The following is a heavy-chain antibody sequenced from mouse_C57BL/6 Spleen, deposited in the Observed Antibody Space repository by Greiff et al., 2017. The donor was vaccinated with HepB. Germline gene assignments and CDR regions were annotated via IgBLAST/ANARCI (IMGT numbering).Heavy chain of an antibody. CDR2: IRSKSNNYAT. CDR1: GFSFNTYA. D-gene: IGHD2-5*01. Sequence: EVQGVESGGGLVQPKGSLKLSCAASGFSFNTYAMNWVRQAPGKGLEWVARIRSKSNNYATYYADSVKDRFTISRDDSESMLYLQMNNLKTEDTAMYYCVRQNYSNFGFAYWGQGTLVTVSA. J-gene: IGHJ3*01. V-gene: IGHV10-1*01. CDR3: VRQNYSNFGFAY.